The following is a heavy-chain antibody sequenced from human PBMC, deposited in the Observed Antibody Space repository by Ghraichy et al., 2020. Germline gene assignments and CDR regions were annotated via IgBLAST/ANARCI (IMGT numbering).Heavy chain of an antibody. CDR2: IRSKANSYAT. J-gene: IGHJ4*02. Sequence: GGSLRLSCAASGFTFSGSAMHWVRQASGKGLEWVGRIRSKANSYATAYAASVKGRFTISRDDSKNTAYLQMNSLKTEDTAVYYCTTPLDGGIRTNVDYWGQGTLVTVSS. D-gene: IGHD3/OR15-3a*01. CDR3: TTPLDGGIRTNVDY. V-gene: IGHV3-73*01. CDR1: GFTFSGSA.